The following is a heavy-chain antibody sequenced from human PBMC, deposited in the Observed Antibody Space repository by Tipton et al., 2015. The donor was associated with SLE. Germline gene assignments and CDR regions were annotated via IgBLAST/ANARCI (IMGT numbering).Heavy chain of an antibody. Sequence: TLSLTCTVSGGSISSSSYYWGWIRQPPGKGLEWIGSIYYSGSTYYNPSLKSRVTISVDTSKNQFSLKLGSVTAADTAVYYCARESLTTRFSRLWYFDLWGRGTLVSVSS. CDR3: ARESLTTRFSRLWYFDL. J-gene: IGHJ2*01. D-gene: IGHD4-17*01. CDR2: IYYSGST. V-gene: IGHV4-39*07. CDR1: GGSISSSSYY.